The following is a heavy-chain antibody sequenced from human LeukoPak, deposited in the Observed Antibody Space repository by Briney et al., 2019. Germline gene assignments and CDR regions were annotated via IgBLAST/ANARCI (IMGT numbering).Heavy chain of an antibody. Sequence: SETLFLTCTVSGGSIGSYYWSWIRQPPGKGLEWIGYIFYSGNTNYNPSVKSRVTISVDTSKNQFSLKLSSVTAADTAVYYCARDRSYGSGLPHYFDYWGQGTLVTVSS. CDR3: ARDRSYGSGLPHYFDY. D-gene: IGHD3-10*01. CDR2: IFYSGNT. CDR1: GGSIGSYY. J-gene: IGHJ4*02. V-gene: IGHV4-59*01.